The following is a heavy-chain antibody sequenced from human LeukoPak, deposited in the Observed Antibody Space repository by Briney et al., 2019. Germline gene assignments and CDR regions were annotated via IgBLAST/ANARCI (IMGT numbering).Heavy chain of an antibody. CDR1: GYTFTSYG. J-gene: IGHJ5*02. D-gene: IGHD3-9*01. CDR2: IIPILGIA. V-gene: IGHV1-69*04. Sequence: GASVKVSCKASGYTFTSYGISWVRQAPGQGLEWMGRIIPILGIANYAQKFQGRVTITADKSTSTAYMELSSLRSEDTAVYYCAREGQDYDILTGYYNGNWFDPWGQGTLVTVSS. CDR3: AREGQDYDILTGYYNGNWFDP.